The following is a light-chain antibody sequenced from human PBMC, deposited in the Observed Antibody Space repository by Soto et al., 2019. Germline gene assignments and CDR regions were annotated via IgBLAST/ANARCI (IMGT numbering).Light chain of an antibody. CDR3: QQYNKWPPVT. Sequence: EIVMTQSPATLSLSPGERATLSCSASQSVSSNLAWYQQKPGQAPRLLMYGASTRAPGIPARFSGSGSGTEFTLTISSLQSEDFALYYCQQYNKWPPVTFGQGTRLEIK. J-gene: IGKJ5*01. CDR1: QSVSSN. CDR2: GAS. V-gene: IGKV3-15*01.